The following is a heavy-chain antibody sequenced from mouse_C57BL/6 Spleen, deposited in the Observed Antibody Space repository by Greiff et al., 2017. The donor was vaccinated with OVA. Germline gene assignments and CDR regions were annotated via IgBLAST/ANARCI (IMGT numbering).Heavy chain of an antibody. J-gene: IGHJ3*01. CDR3: ARGGSSRYFAY. D-gene: IGHD1-1*01. CDR1: GYTFTSYW. CDR2: IDPSDSYT. Sequence: QVQLQQPGAELVMPGASVKLSCKASGYTFTSYWMHWVKQRPGQGLEWIGEIDPSDSYTNYNQKFKGKSTLTVDKSSSTAYMQLSSLTSEDSAVYYCARGGSSRYFAYWGQGTLVTVSA. V-gene: IGHV1-69*01.